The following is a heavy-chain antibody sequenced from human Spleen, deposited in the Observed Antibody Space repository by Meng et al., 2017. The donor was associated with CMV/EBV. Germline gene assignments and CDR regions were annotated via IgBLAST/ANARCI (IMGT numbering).Heavy chain of an antibody. CDR2: ISYSGTT. CDR3: ARESGGGGNFDY. V-gene: IGHV4-39*07. J-gene: IGHJ4*02. CDR1: RGFISSSSYY. D-gene: IGHD3-16*01. Sequence: LQLQGSGPGLVKPSETLSLTCTFSRGFISSSSYYWGWIRQPPGKGLEWIGSISYSGTTYYNPSLKSRVTISVDMSKNQFSLKLSSVTAADTAVYYCARESGGGGNFDYWGQGTLVTVSS.